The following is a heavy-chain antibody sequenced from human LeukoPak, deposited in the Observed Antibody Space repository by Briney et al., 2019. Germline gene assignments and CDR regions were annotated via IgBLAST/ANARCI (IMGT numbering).Heavy chain of an antibody. Sequence: PVKVSCKASGGTFSSYAISWVRQAPGQGLEWMGGIIPIFGTANYAQKFQGRVTITADKTTSTAYMELSSLRSEDTAVYYCAKGGAMIVGLPFDYWGQGTLVTVSS. CDR1: GGTFSSYA. D-gene: IGHD3-22*01. CDR3: AKGGAMIVGLPFDY. J-gene: IGHJ4*02. CDR2: IIPIFGTA. V-gene: IGHV1-69*06.